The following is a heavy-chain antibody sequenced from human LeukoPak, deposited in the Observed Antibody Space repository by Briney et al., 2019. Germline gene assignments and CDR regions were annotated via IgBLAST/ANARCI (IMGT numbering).Heavy chain of an antibody. J-gene: IGHJ5*02. D-gene: IGHD4-17*01. V-gene: IGHV1-69*04. Sequence: SVKVSCKASGDTLNNDDITWVRQAPGRGLEWMGRIVPIVEITNYAESFQGRVTITADKPTNTFYMQLASLMSSDTAIYFCARGNYGDPNWFDPWGQGTLVTVSS. CDR1: GDTLNNDD. CDR3: ARGNYGDPNWFDP. CDR2: IVPIVEIT.